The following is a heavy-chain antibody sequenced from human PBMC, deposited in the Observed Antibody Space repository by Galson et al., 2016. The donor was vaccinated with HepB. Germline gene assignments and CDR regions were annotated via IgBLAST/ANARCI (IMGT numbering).Heavy chain of an antibody. V-gene: IGHV1-46*01. Sequence: SVKVSCKASGYTFTSFYVNWVRQAPGQGLEWMGTINPSGDSTIHAQKFQGRITMTRDASRSTVYMELSSLRSEDTAVYYCARARPRQADVTLIVVTKGGFDYWGQGTLVTVSS. D-gene: IGHD3-22*01. CDR1: GYTFTSFY. J-gene: IGHJ4*02. CDR3: ARARPRQADVTLIVVTKGGFDY. CDR2: INPSGDST.